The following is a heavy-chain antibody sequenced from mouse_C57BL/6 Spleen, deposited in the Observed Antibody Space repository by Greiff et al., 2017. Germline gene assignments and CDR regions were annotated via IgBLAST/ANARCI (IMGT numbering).Heavy chain of an antibody. CDR2: IWSGGST. D-gene: IGHD1-1*01. J-gene: IGHJ2*01. CDR3: ARWTYGSSYDYFDY. Sequence: VQLQQSGPGLVQPSQSLSITCTVSGFSLTSYGVHWVRQSPGKGLEWLGVIWSGGSTDYNAAFISRLSISKDNSKSQVFFKMNSLQADDTAIYYCARWTYGSSYDYFDYWGQGTTLTVSS. CDR1: GFSLTSYG. V-gene: IGHV2-2*01.